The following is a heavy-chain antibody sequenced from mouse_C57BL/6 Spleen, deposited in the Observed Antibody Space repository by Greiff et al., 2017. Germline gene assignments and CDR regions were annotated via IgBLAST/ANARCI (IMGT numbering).Heavy chain of an antibody. CDR1: GYTFTSYW. D-gene: IGHD2-3*01. CDR3: ASGDGYYYFAY. Sequence: VKLQQPGAELVMPGASVKLSCKASGYTFTSYWMHWVKQRPGQGLEWIGEIDPSDSYTNYNQKFKGKSTLTVDKSSSTAYMQLSSLTSEDSAVYYCASGDGYYYFAYWGQGTLVTVSA. CDR2: IDPSDSYT. V-gene: IGHV1-69*01. J-gene: IGHJ3*01.